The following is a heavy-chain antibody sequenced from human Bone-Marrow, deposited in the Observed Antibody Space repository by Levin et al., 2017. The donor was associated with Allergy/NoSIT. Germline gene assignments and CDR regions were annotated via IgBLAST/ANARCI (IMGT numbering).Heavy chain of an antibody. D-gene: IGHD6-19*01. CDR3: ARRARYNSGWYDALDI. CDR2: MNPNSGNT. Sequence: PSASVKVSCKASGYTFSSYDINWVRQATGQGLEWMGWMNPNSGNTGYAQKFQGRFTMTSDTSITTASMELSSLRSEDTAVYYCARRARYNSGWYDALDIWGQGTMVTVSS. V-gene: IGHV1-8*01. CDR1: GYTFSSYD. J-gene: IGHJ3*02.